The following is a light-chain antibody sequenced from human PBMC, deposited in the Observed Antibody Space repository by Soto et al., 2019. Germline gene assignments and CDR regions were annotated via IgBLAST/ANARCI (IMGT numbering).Light chain of an antibody. Sequence: DIQMTQSPSSLSASVGDRVTITCRASQSISNYLNWYQHKAGKAPKVLIYAASSLQRGVPSRFSGSGSGTDFTLIISSQQPEDFATYYCQQSYSPLWTFGQGTKVDIK. CDR2: AAS. J-gene: IGKJ1*01. CDR1: QSISNY. CDR3: QQSYSPLWT. V-gene: IGKV1-39*01.